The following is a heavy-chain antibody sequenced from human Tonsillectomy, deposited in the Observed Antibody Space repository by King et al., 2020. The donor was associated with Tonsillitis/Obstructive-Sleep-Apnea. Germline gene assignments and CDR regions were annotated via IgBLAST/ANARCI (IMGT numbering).Heavy chain of an antibody. CDR1: AGSFSAYY. CDR2: INHIGST. CDR3: ARGLDIIAVVTNNWFDP. J-gene: IGHJ5*02. Sequence: VQLPQWGAGLLKPSETLSLTCAVYAGSFSAYYWSWIRQPPGKGLEWIGEINHIGSTNYNPSLKSRVTISVDTSKSQISLKLSSVTAADTALCYCARGLDIIAVVTNNWFDPWGQGTLVTVSS. V-gene: IGHV4-34*01. D-gene: IGHD2-15*01.